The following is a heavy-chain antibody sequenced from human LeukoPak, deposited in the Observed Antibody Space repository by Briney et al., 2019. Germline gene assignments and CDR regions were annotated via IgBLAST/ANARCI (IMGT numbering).Heavy chain of an antibody. CDR2: INPSGGGT. CDR1: GYTFTNYF. D-gene: IGHD2/OR15-2a*01. J-gene: IGHJ4*02. Sequence: VASVKVSCKASGYTFTNYFMHWVRQAPGQGLEWMGVINPSGGGTTYAQRFQGRVTMTRDTSTSTVHMEPSSLRSEDTAVYYCARGQNKCLGHWGQGTLVTVSS. CDR3: ARGQNKCLGH. V-gene: IGHV1-46*01.